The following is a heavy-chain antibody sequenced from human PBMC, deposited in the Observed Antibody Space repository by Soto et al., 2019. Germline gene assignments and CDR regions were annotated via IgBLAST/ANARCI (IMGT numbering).Heavy chain of an antibody. Sequence: GGSLRLSCAASGFSFSGYTMNWVRQAQGKGLEWISGINGGGGTTYYADSVKGRFTISRDDAKNTLYLQMNSPRAEDTAVYYCARDCSGGSCYSSAFDIWGQGTMVTVSS. J-gene: IGHJ3*02. CDR1: GFSFSGYT. CDR3: ARDCSGGSCYSSAFDI. D-gene: IGHD2-15*01. CDR2: INGGGGTT. V-gene: IGHV3-23*01.